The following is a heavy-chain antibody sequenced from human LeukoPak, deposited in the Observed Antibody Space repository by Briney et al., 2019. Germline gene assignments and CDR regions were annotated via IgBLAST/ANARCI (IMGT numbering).Heavy chain of an antibody. V-gene: IGHV4-30-4*08. D-gene: IGHD3-3*01. CDR3: ARDRHYDFWSGYSD. CDR2: IHYSGST. Sequence: SQTLSLTCTVSGGSISSGDYYWSWIRQPPGKGLEWIGYIHYSGSTYYNPSLKGRVTISVDTSKNQFSLKLSSVTAADTAVYYCARDRHYDFWSGYSDWGQGTLVTVSS. J-gene: IGHJ4*02. CDR1: GGSISSGDYY.